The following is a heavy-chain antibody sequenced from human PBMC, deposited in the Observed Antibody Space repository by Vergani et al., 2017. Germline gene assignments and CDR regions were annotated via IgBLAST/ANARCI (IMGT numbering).Heavy chain of an antibody. J-gene: IGHJ6*04. CDR1: GGSFSGYY. CDR3: ARGTGRGKSAGGRPLDG. Sequence: QVQLQQWGAGLLKPSETLSLTCAVYGGSFSGYYWSWIRQPPGKGLEWIGEINHSGSINYNPSLKSRATISVDTSKNKFSLKLSSVPAAAPAVYYCARGTGRGKSAGGRPLDGWSKGTTVTVCS. D-gene: IGHD3-16*01. CDR2: INHSGSI. V-gene: IGHV4-34*01.